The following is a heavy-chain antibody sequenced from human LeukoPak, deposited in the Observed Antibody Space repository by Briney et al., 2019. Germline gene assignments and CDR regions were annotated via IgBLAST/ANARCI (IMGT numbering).Heavy chain of an antibody. CDR1: GGSISGYY. V-gene: IGHV4-59*08. J-gene: IGHJ4*02. CDR3: ARGVGITGTLFDY. Sequence: SETLSLTCTVSGGSISGYYWSWIRQPPGKGLEWIGYIYYSGSTNYNPSLKRPVTIPVDSSKNQISLTLSSVTAADTAVYYCARGVGITGTLFDYWGQGTLVTVSS. CDR2: IYYSGST. D-gene: IGHD1-20*01.